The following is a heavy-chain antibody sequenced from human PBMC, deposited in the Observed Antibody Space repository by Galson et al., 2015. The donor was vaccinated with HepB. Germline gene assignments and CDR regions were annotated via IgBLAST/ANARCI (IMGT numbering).Heavy chain of an antibody. CDR3: AKGPSDYVWGSSRNWFDP. CDR2: ISGSGTRR. J-gene: IGHJ5*02. D-gene: IGHD3-16*02. Sequence: SLRLSCAASGFTFSSYAMSWVRQAPGKGLEWVPAISGSGTRRDYADSVRGRFTISRDKSTNTLSLQMNSLRVEDTAVYYCAKGPSDYVWGSSRNWFDPWDQGTLVTVSS. V-gene: IGHV3-23*01. CDR1: GFTFSSYA.